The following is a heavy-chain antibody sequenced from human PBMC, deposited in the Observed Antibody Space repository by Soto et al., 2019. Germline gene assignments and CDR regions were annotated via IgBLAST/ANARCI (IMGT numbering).Heavy chain of an antibody. D-gene: IGHD5-12*01. V-gene: IGHV1-2*04. CDR2: INPNGGVT. Sequence: QVQLVQSGAEVRKPGASVTVSCRSSGDSFNDYYIHWVRQAPGQGFEWMGWINPNGGVTKYAQKFQGWVSMTRDTSIRTVYMQLRRLRSDDTAVYYCARESGGATATLEYYSCYMDVGGTGTTDNVSS. CDR1: GDSFNDYY. J-gene: IGHJ6*03. CDR3: ARESGGATATLEYYSCYMDV.